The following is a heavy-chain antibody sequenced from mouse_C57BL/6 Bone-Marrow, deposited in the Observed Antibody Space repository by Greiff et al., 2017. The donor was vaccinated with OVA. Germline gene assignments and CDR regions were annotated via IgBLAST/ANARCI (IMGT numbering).Heavy chain of an antibody. CDR3: TSYDYYAMDY. V-gene: IGHV14-4*01. CDR2: IDPENGDT. D-gene: IGHD1-1*02. CDR1: GFNIKDDY. J-gene: IGHJ4*01. Sequence: EVQLQQPGAELVRPGASVKLSCTASGFNIKDDYMHWVKQRPEQGLEWIGWIDPENGDTEYASKFQGKATITADTSSNTAYLQLSSLTSEDTAVYYCTSYDYYAMDYWGQGTSVTVSS.